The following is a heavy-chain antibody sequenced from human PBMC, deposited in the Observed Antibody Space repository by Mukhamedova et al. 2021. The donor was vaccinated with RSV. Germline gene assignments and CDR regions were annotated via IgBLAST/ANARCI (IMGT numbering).Heavy chain of an antibody. CDR3: ARWGLYSSGWYQSGPVFDY. D-gene: IGHD6-19*01. J-gene: IGHJ4*02. V-gene: IGHV3-11*06. Sequence: AEYMGGRFTISRDNAKNSLYLQMNSLRAEDTAVYYCARWGLYSSGWYQSGPVFDYWGQGTLVTVSS.